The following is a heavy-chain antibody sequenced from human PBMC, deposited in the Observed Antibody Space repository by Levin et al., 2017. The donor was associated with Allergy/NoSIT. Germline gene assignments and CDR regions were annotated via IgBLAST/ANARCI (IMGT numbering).Heavy chain of an antibody. CDR2: ISYDGSNE. Sequence: GGSLRLSCAASEFTFSSYGMHWVRQAAGKGLQWVAVISYDGSNEHYADSVKGRFTISRDNSKNTLYLQMNSLRAEDTAVYYCAKDGARYSRSSAYFDFWGQGALVTVSS. V-gene: IGHV3-30*18. D-gene: IGHD6-6*01. CDR3: AKDGARYSRSSAYFDF. J-gene: IGHJ4*02. CDR1: EFTFSSYG.